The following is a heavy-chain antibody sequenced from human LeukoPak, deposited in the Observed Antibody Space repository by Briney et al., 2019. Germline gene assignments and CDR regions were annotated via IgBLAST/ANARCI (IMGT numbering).Heavy chain of an antibody. Sequence: GGSLRLSCTASGFTFGDYGLNWVRQAPGKGLEWVSYISSSSSTIYYADSVKGRFTISRDNAKNSLYLQMNSLRAEDTAVYYCLSGSYYFGFDYWGQGTLVTVSS. CDR3: LSGSYYFGFDY. J-gene: IGHJ4*02. CDR1: GFTFGDYG. D-gene: IGHD3-10*01. V-gene: IGHV3-48*01. CDR2: ISSSSSTI.